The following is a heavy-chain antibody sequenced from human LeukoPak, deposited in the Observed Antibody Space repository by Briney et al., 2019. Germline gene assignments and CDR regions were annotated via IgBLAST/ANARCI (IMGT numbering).Heavy chain of an antibody. CDR1: GFTVSSNY. V-gene: IGHV3-53*04. CDR3: AGDSYGENFDY. J-gene: IGHJ4*02. CDR2: IYSGGST. Sequence: GGSLRLSCAASGFTVSSNYMSWVRQAPGKGLEWVSVIYSGGSTYYAGSVKGRFTISRHNSKNTLYLQMNSLRAEDTAVYYCAGDSYGENFDYWGQGTLVTVSS. D-gene: IGHD5-18*01.